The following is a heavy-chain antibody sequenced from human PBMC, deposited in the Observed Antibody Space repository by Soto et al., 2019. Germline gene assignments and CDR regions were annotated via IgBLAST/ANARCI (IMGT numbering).Heavy chain of an antibody. Sequence: QLQLQESGPGLVKPSETLSLTCTVSGGSISSSSYYWGWIRQPPGKGLEWIVSIYYSGSTYYNPSLKRRVTISVDTSKNQFSLKLSSVTAADTAVYYCARNYYNWNYRPNWFDPWGQGTLVTVSS. D-gene: IGHD1-7*01. V-gene: IGHV4-39*01. CDR2: IYYSGST. J-gene: IGHJ5*02. CDR1: GGSISSSSYY. CDR3: ARNYYNWNYRPNWFDP.